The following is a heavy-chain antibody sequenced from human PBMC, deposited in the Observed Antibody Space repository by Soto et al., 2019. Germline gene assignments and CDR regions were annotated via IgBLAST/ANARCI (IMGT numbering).Heavy chain of an antibody. CDR2: ISYDGSNK. Sequence: QVQLVESGGGVVQPGRSLRLSCAASGFTFSSYAMHWVRQAPGKGLEWVAVISYDGSNKYYADSVKGRFTIARDNSKNPLYLQINSLRAEDTAVYYCAGGPVVLYDRDYWGQGNLVTVSS. CDR1: GFTFSSYA. J-gene: IGHJ4*02. CDR3: AGGPVVLYDRDY. D-gene: IGHD3-22*01. V-gene: IGHV3-30-3*01.